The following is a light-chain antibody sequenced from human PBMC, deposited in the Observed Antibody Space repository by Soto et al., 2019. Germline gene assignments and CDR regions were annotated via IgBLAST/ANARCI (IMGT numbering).Light chain of an antibody. CDR2: AAS. J-gene: IGKJ5*01. V-gene: IGKV1-9*01. CDR3: QQFKNYPIT. CDR1: EDICSD. Sequence: IQLTQSPSYLSASVGDRVTFTCRASEDICSDLVWYQQKPGAAPKLLIYAASALHSGVPSRFSGSGSGTDFTLTISSLHPEDFAVYFCQQFKNYPITFGQGTRLQIK.